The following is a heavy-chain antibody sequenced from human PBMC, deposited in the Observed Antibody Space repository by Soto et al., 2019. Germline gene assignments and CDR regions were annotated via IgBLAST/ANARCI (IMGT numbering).Heavy chain of an antibody. J-gene: IGHJ4*02. V-gene: IGHV1-46*01. CDR1: GDTFTDNY. D-gene: IGHD6-13*01. CDR3: ARGIAPYYFDY. Sequence: SVKVSCKESGDTFTDNYIHWVRQAPGQGLEWMGTVNPSGGHTTYAQHFLGRVTMTRDTSTSTAYMELSSLRSEDTAVYYCARGIAPYYFDYWGQGTLVTVSS. CDR2: VNPSGGHT.